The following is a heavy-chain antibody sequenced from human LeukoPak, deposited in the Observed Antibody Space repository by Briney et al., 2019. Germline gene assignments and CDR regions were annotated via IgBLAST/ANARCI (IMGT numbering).Heavy chain of an antibody. CDR1: GGSMSSSGYY. D-gene: IGHD6-19*01. Sequence: SETLSLTCAVSGGSMSSSGYYWGWIRQPPGKGLEWIGNSYYSGTTHYNPSLSSRVTISVSTSKSQFSLMFTSVTAADTAVYYCVSQQSSGWPPRGDDYWGQGVLVTVSS. V-gene: IGHV4-39*01. CDR3: VSQQSSGWPPRGDDY. J-gene: IGHJ4*02. CDR2: SYYSGTT.